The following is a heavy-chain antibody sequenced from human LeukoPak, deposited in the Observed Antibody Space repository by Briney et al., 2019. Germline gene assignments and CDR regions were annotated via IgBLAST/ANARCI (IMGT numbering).Heavy chain of an antibody. D-gene: IGHD6-19*01. CDR2: ISGSGGST. CDR1: GFTFSSYA. CDR3: AKSYSSGWARGFDY. Sequence: GGSLRLSCAASGFTFSSYAMSWVRQAPGKGLEWVSTISGSGGSTYYADSVKGRFTISRDNSKNTLYLQMNSLRAEDTAVYYCAKSYSSGWARGFDYWGQGTLVTVSS. J-gene: IGHJ4*02. V-gene: IGHV3-23*01.